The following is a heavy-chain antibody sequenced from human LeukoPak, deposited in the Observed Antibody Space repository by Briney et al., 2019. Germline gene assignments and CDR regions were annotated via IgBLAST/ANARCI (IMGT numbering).Heavy chain of an antibody. D-gene: IGHD1-26*01. V-gene: IGHV1-69*01. Sequence: SVKVSCKASGGTFSSYAISWVRQAPGQELEWMGGIIPIFGTANYAQKFQGRVTITADESTSTAYMELSSLRSEDTAVYYCASNTHRGSSVVNYYYYGMDVWGRGTTVTVSS. CDR1: GGTFSSYA. CDR3: ASNTHRGSSVVNYYYYGMDV. J-gene: IGHJ6*02. CDR2: IIPIFGTA.